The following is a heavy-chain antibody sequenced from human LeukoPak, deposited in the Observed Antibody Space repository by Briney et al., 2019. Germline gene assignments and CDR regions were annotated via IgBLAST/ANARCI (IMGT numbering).Heavy chain of an antibody. J-gene: IGHJ4*02. CDR2: IYHSGST. CDR1: GGSISSYY. Sequence: SETLSLTCTVSGGSISSYYWSWIRQPPGKGLEWIGYIYHSGSTNYNPSLKSRVTISVDTSKNQFSLKLSSVTAADTAVYYRARGSRELYYFDYWGQGTLVTVSS. V-gene: IGHV4-59*01. CDR3: ARGSRELYYFDY. D-gene: IGHD1-7*01.